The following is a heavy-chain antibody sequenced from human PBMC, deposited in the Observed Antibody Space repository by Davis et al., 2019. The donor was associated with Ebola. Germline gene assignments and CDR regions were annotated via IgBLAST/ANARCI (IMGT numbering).Heavy chain of an antibody. D-gene: IGHD3-10*01. J-gene: IGHJ4*02. CDR3: ATTRISVLGGVIVPRSFDF. Sequence: GSLSLSCQGVGFTFTNYWIGWVRQMSGKGLGWMGIVFPGDSDTKYRPSFQVQVTMSADKSPNTAFLQWNNLRASDTAMYYCATTRISVLGGVIVPRSFDFWGQGTLVTVSS. CDR1: GFTFTNYW. V-gene: IGHV5-51*01. CDR2: VFPGDSDT.